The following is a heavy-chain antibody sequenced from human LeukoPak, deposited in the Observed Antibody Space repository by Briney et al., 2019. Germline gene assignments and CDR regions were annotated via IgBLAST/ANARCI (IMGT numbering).Heavy chain of an antibody. CDR3: ARGSPDYDYVWGSYRPRYYFDY. CDR1: GGSISSYY. V-gene: IGHV4-59*01. Sequence: SETLSLTCTVSGGSISSYYWSWIRQPAGKGLEWIGYIYYSGSTNYNPSLKSRVTISVDTSKNQFSLKLSSVTAADTAVYYCARGSPDYDYVWGSYRPRYYFDYWGQGTLVTVSS. D-gene: IGHD3-16*02. J-gene: IGHJ4*02. CDR2: IYYSGST.